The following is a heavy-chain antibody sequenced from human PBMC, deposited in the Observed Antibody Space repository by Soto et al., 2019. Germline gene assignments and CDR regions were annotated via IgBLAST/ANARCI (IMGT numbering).Heavy chain of an antibody. Sequence: GGSLRLSCAASGFTFSSYGMHWVRQAPGKGLEWVAVISYDGSNKYYADSVKGRFTISRDNSKNTLYLQMNSLRAEDTAVYYCAKPSSRYDILTGPFDYWGQGTLVTVSS. CDR1: GFTFSSYG. D-gene: IGHD3-9*01. V-gene: IGHV3-30*18. CDR3: AKPSSRYDILTGPFDY. J-gene: IGHJ4*02. CDR2: ISYDGSNK.